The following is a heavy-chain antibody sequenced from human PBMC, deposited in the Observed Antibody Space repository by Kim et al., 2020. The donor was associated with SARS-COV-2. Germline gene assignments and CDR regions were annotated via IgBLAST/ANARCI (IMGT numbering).Heavy chain of an antibody. Sequence: SQTLSLTCAISGDSVSSNSAAWNWIRQSPSRGLEWLGRTYYRSKWYNDYAVSVKSRITINPDTSKNQFSLQLNSVTPEDTAVYYCARGGDYIWGSYRYTLDYWGQGTLVTVSS. D-gene: IGHD3-16*02. V-gene: IGHV6-1*01. CDR3: ARGGDYIWGSYRYTLDY. CDR1: GDSVSSNSAA. J-gene: IGHJ4*02. CDR2: TYYRSKWYN.